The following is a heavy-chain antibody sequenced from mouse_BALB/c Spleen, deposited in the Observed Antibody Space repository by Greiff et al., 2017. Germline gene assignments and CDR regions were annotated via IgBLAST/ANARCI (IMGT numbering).Heavy chain of an antibody. CDR3: ARSQTGYYFDY. Sequence: EVQRVESGGGLVQPGGSRKLSCAASGFTFSSFGMHWVRQAPEKGLEWVAYISSGSSTIYYADTVKGRFTISRDNPKNTLFLQMTSLRSEDTAMYYCARSQTGYYFDYWGQGTTLTVSS. CDR2: ISSGSSTI. CDR1: GFTFSSFG. V-gene: IGHV5-17*02. J-gene: IGHJ2*01. D-gene: IGHD4-1*01.